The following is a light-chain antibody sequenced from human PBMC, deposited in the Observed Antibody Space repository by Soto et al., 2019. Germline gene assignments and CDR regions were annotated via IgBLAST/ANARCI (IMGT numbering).Light chain of an antibody. CDR1: QSVFNH. Sequence: DVQMTQSPSSLSASVGDSVTITCRVSQSVFNHLGWFQQRPGKGPKLLIYDATSLHAGVPSRFSGSGYGTDFTLTISTVQPEDSAIYYCHQSSSTPLTFGGGTRVELK. J-gene: IGKJ4*01. CDR2: DAT. CDR3: HQSSSTPLT. V-gene: IGKV1-39*01.